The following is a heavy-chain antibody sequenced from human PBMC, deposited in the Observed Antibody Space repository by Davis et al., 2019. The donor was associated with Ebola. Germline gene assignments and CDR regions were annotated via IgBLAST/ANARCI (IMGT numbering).Heavy chain of an antibody. CDR1: GGTLRTHG. Sequence: ASVKVSCKAAGGTLRTHGMSWVRQAPGQGLEWMGWISAYNGNTNYAQKLQGRVTMTTDTSTSTAYMELRSLRSDDTAVYYCASQLGYCSGGSCYPDYYYYGMDVWGQGTTVTVSS. J-gene: IGHJ6*02. D-gene: IGHD2-15*01. CDR2: ISAYNGNT. V-gene: IGHV1-18*01. CDR3: ASQLGYCSGGSCYPDYYYYGMDV.